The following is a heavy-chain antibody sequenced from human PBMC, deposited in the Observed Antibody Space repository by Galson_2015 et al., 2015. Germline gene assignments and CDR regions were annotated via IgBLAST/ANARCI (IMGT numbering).Heavy chain of an antibody. CDR2: ISSSSSYI. J-gene: IGHJ5*02. CDR1: GFTFGSYS. V-gene: IGHV3-21*01. Sequence: SLRLSCAASGFTFGSYSMNWVRQAPGKGLEWVSSISSSSSYIYYADSVKGRFTISRDNAKNSLYLQMNSLRAEDTAVYYCARGPWGYGDYGWFDPWGQGTLVTVSS. CDR3: ARGPWGYGDYGWFDP. D-gene: IGHD4-17*01.